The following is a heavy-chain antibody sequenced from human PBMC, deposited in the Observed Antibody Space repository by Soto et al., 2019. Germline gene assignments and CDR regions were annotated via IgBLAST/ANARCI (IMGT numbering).Heavy chain of an antibody. CDR3: ARQYCRSTSCYIGWFDP. CDR2: IDPSDSYT. D-gene: IGHD2-2*02. CDR1: GYSFTNYW. Sequence: GESRKISCKGSGYSFTNYWISWVRQMPGKGLEWMGRIDPSDSYTKHSPSFQGHVTISADKSISTAYLQWSSLKASDTAMYYCARQYCRSTSCYIGWFDPWGQGTLVTVSS. V-gene: IGHV5-10-1*01. J-gene: IGHJ5*02.